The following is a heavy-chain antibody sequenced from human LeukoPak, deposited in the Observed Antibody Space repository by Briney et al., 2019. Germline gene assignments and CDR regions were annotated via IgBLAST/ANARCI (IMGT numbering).Heavy chain of an antibody. J-gene: IGHJ4*02. CDR1: GFTFSSYA. Sequence: PGGSLRLSCAASGFTFSSYAMSWVRQAPGKGLEWVSAISGSGGSTYYADSVKGRFTISRDNSKNTLYLQMNSLRAEDTAVYYCAIDLPDDYYDFWSGPDFDYWGQGTLVTVSS. CDR2: ISGSGGST. D-gene: IGHD3-3*01. V-gene: IGHV3-23*01. CDR3: AIDLPDDYYDFWSGPDFDY.